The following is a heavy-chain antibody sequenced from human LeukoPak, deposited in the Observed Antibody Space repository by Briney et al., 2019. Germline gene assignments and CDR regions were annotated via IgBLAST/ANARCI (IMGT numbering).Heavy chain of an antibody. CDR2: FDPEDGET. CDR3: ARAEGPVGYSSSWYFDY. Sequence: ASVKVSCKVSGYTLTELSMHWVRQAPGKGLEWMGGFDPEDGETIYAQKLQGRVTMTTDTSTSTAYMELRSLRSDDTAVYYCARAEGPVGYSSSWYFDYWGQGTLVTVSS. V-gene: IGHV1-24*01. D-gene: IGHD6-13*01. J-gene: IGHJ4*02. CDR1: GYTLTELS.